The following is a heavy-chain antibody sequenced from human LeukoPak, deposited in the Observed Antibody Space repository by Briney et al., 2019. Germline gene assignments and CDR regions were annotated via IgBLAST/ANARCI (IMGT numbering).Heavy chain of an antibody. CDR1: GFTFSSYA. CDR2: SGDNT. D-gene: IGHD2-15*01. J-gene: IGHJ4*02. Sequence: GGSLRLSCVASGFTFSSYAMTWVRQAPGKGLEWVSSSGDNTRYADSVKGRFTISRDNSKNTLYLQMNSLRAEDTAVYYCAKDHSRSSGGRANDYWGQGTLVTVSS. V-gene: IGHV3-23*01. CDR3: AKDHSRSSGGRANDY.